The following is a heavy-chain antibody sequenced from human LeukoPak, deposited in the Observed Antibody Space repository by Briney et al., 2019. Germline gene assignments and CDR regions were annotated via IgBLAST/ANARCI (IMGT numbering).Heavy chain of an antibody. Sequence: PGGSLRLSCAASGFTVSSNYMSWVRQAPGKGLEWVSVIYSGGSTYYADSVKGRFTISRDNSKNTLYLQMNSLRAEDTAVYYCARETTSSSWPYYYYMDVWGKGTTVTISS. J-gene: IGHJ6*03. CDR3: ARETTSSSWPYYYYMDV. D-gene: IGHD6-13*01. V-gene: IGHV3-66*01. CDR2: IYSGGST. CDR1: GFTVSSNY.